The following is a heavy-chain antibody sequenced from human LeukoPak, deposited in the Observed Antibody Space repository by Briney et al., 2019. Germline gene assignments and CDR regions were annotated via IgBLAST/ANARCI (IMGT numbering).Heavy chain of an antibody. CDR3: ARQMWGFYYYYYGTDV. J-gene: IGHJ6*02. V-gene: IGHV4-59*08. Sequence: SETLSLTCTVSGGSISRYYGSWIRQPPGKGLGWIGYIYYSGSTNYNPSRKSRFTISGDTSKNHFSLKQSSVTAADTAVYYCARQMWGFYYYYYGTDVWGQGTTVTVSS. CDR1: GGSISRYY. CDR2: IYYSGST. D-gene: IGHD1-26*01.